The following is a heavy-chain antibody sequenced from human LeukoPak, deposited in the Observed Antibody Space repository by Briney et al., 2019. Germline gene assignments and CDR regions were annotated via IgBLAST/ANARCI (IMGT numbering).Heavy chain of an antibody. CDR1: GYTFTGYY. J-gene: IGHJ3*02. V-gene: IGHV1-2*02. CDR2: INPNSGGT. CDR3: AILGGSHDAFDI. D-gene: IGHD1-26*01. Sequence: ASVKVSCKASGYTFTGYYMHWVRQAPGQGLEWMGWINPNSGGTNYAQKFQGRVTMTRDTSISTAYMELRRLRSDDTAVYYCAILGGSHDAFDIWGQGTMVTVSS.